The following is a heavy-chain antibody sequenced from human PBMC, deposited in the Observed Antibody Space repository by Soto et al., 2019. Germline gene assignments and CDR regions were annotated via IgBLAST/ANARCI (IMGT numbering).Heavy chain of an antibody. CDR2: MNPDNGNT. V-gene: IGHV1-8*01. D-gene: IGHD3-3*01. Sequence: ASVKVSCKASGYTFSTYEINWVRRAAGQGLEWMGRMNPDNGNTGYAQKFQDRVTMTRNTSIXXXXXXXXXXXXXXXXXXYCARGPRESGEWLLFDYWGQGALXTXSS. CDR3: ARGPRESGEWLLFDY. CDR1: GYTFSTYE. J-gene: IGHJ4*02.